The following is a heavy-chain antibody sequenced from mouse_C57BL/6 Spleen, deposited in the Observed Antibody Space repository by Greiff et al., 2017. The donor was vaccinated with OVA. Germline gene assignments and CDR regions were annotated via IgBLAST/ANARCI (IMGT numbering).Heavy chain of an antibody. Sequence: QVQLQHSGAELVRPGASVTLSCKASGYTFTDYEMHWVKQTPVHGLEWIGAIDPETGGTAYNQKFKGKAILTADKSSSTAYMELRSLTSEDSAVYYCTRLLLYAMDYWGQGTSVTVSS. V-gene: IGHV1-15*01. D-gene: IGHD2-1*01. CDR3: TRLLLYAMDY. J-gene: IGHJ4*01. CDR2: IDPETGGT. CDR1: GYTFTDYE.